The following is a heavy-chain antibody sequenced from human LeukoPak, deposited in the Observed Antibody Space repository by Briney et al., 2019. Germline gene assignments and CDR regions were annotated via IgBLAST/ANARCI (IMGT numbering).Heavy chain of an antibody. J-gene: IGHJ4*02. Sequence: GGSLRLSCAASGFTFSSYAMHWVRQAPGKGLEWVAVISYDGSNKYYADSVKGRFTISRDNSKNTLYLQMNSLRAEDTAVYYCAKAETRFLEWLSWGQGTLVTVSS. V-gene: IGHV3-30-3*01. CDR2: ISYDGSNK. D-gene: IGHD3-3*01. CDR3: AKAETRFLEWLS. CDR1: GFTFSSYA.